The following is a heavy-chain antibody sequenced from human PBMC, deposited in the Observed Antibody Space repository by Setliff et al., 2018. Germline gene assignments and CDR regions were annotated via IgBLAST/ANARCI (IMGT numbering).Heavy chain of an antibody. Sequence: SETLSLTCTVSGGSISSGSYWGWIRQPPGKGLEWIGSIYYSGTTYYNPSLKSRVTISVDTSKNQFSLKVSSVTAADTAVYYCARHENDYGDYDDAFDIWGQGTMVTVSS. D-gene: IGHD4-17*01. CDR1: GGSISSGSY. V-gene: IGHV4-39*01. CDR3: ARHENDYGDYDDAFDI. J-gene: IGHJ3*02. CDR2: IYYSGTT.